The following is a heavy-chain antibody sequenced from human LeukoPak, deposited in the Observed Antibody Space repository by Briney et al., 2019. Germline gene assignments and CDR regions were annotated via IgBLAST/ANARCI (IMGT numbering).Heavy chain of an antibody. V-gene: IGHV4-4*07. D-gene: IGHD6-13*01. Sequence: SEALSLTCTVSGGSISSYYWSWIRQPAGKGLEWIGRIYTSGSTNYNPSLKSRVTMSVDTSKNQFSLKLSSVTAADTAVYYCAAIHSSSWYDYWGQGTLVTVSS. CDR3: AAIHSSSWYDY. J-gene: IGHJ4*02. CDR2: IYTSGST. CDR1: GGSISSYY.